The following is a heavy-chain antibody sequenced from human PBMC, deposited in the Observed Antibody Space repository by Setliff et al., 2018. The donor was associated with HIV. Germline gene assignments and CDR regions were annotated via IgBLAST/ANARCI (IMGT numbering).Heavy chain of an antibody. CDR2: ILGGRNT. CDR1: GGSLTRGHYY. CDR3: ARPHSGRGGGAWFDP. D-gene: IGHD6-19*01. Sequence: SETLSLTCTVSGGSLTRGHYYWGWIRQPPGKGLEWIGNILGGRNTYYNPSLKGRVIISVDTSRNQFSLNLRSVTAADTAVYYCARPHSGRGGGAWFDPWGQGILVTVSS. J-gene: IGHJ5*02. V-gene: IGHV4-39*01.